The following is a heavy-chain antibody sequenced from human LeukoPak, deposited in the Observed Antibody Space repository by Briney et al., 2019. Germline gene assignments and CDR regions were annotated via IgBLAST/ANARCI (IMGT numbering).Heavy chain of an antibody. CDR3: ARGGFTGQFDY. V-gene: IGHV3-21*04. CDR2: ISSSSSDI. CDR1: GFTFSTYN. Sequence: TGGSLRLSCAASGFTFSTYNMNWVRQAPGKGLEWVSVISSSSSDIYYADSVKGRFTISRDNSKNTLYLQMNSLRAEDTAVYYCARGGFTGQFDYWGQGTLVTVSS. J-gene: IGHJ4*02. D-gene: IGHD7-27*01.